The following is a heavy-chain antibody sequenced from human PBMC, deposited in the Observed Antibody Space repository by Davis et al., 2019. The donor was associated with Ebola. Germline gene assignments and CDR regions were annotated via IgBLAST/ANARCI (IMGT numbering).Heavy chain of an antibody. CDR3: ARGSGSYFDS. Sequence: PSETLSLTCTVSGGSMSTHYWNWVRQPAGKGLEWIGRIYTSGSTNYNPSLKSRGTVTVDTSKNQFSLRLSSVTAADTAVYYCARGSGSYFDSWGQGTLVTVSS. V-gene: IGHV4-4*07. J-gene: IGHJ4*02. CDR2: IYTSGST. CDR1: GGSMSTHY. D-gene: IGHD6-19*01.